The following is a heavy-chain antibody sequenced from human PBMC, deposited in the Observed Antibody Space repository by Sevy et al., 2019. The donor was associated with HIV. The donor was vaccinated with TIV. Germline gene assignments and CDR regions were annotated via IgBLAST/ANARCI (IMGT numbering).Heavy chain of an antibody. Sequence: ASVKVSCKVSGYTLTHFSMHWVRQAPGKGLEWMATFDPEDDETIYAQRLQGRVTMTEDTSTDTAYMELSSLRSDDTAVYYCAVTKDYYDSSGYTFDYWGQGSLVTVSS. CDR2: FDPEDDET. CDR1: GYTLTHFS. D-gene: IGHD3-22*01. V-gene: IGHV1-24*01. J-gene: IGHJ4*02. CDR3: AVTKDYYDSSGYTFDY.